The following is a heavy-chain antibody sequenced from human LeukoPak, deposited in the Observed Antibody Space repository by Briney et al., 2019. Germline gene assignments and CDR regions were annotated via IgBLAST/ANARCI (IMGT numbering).Heavy chain of an antibody. CDR2: IYYSGST. D-gene: IGHD3-10*01. V-gene: IGHV4-59*01. Sequence: SETLSLTFTVSGGSISSYYWSWIRQPPGKGLEWIGYIYYSGSTNYNPSLKSRVTISVDTSKNQFSLKLSSVTAAYTAVYYCARDQVVRGETYYYYGMDVWGQGTTVTVSS. CDR1: GGSISSYY. CDR3: ARDQVVRGETYYYYGMDV. J-gene: IGHJ6*02.